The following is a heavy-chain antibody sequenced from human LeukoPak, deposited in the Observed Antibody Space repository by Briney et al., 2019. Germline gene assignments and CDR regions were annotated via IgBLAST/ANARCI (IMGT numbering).Heavy chain of an antibody. CDR3: ARAGIIVVPAAMRGYYYYMDV. CDR1: GFTVSSNY. Sequence: GGSLRLSCAASGFTVSSNYMSWVRQAPGKGLEWVSVIYSGGSTYYADSVKGRFTISRDNAKNSRYLQMNSLRAEDTALYYCARAGIIVVPAAMRGYYYYMDVWGKGTTVTVSS. CDR2: IYSGGST. V-gene: IGHV3-53*01. J-gene: IGHJ6*03. D-gene: IGHD2-2*01.